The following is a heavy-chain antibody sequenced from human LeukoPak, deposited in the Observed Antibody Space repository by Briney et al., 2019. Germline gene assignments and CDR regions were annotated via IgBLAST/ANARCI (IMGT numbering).Heavy chain of an antibody. J-gene: IGHJ4*02. CDR3: AKDTGPMVRGVITY. D-gene: IGHD3-10*01. V-gene: IGHV3-23*01. CDR2: ITGSGAST. Sequence: PGGSLRLSCAASGFTFSSYAMSWVRQAPGKGLEWVSGITGSGASTYYADSVKGRFTISRDNSKNTLYLQMNSLRAEDTAVYYCAKDTGPMVRGVITYWGQGTLVTVSS. CDR1: GFTFSSYA.